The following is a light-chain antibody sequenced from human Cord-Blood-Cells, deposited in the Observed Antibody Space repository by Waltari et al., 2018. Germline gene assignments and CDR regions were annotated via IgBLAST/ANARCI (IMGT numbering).Light chain of an antibody. J-gene: IGKJ3*01. CDR1: QDISNY. CDR2: DAS. Sequence: DIQMTQSPSSLYASVGERVTTTCQASQDISNYLNWYQQKPGKAPKLLIYDASNLETGVPSRFSGSGSGTDFTFTISSLQPEDIATYYCQQYDNLPPFTFGPGTKVDIK. V-gene: IGKV1-33*01. CDR3: QQYDNLPPFT.